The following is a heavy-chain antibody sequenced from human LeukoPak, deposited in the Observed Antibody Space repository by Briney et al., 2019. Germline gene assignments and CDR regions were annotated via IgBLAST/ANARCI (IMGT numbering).Heavy chain of an antibody. V-gene: IGHV3-23*01. Sequence: GSLRLSCAASGFTFSSYAMSWVRQAPGKGLEWVSAISGSGGSTYYADSVKGRFTISRDNSKNTLYLQMNSLRAEDTAVYYCAKDGTYYYDSSGYYPTGYFDYWGQGTLVTVSS. D-gene: IGHD3-22*01. CDR1: GFTFSSYA. CDR2: ISGSGGST. J-gene: IGHJ4*02. CDR3: AKDGTYYYDSSGYYPTGYFDY.